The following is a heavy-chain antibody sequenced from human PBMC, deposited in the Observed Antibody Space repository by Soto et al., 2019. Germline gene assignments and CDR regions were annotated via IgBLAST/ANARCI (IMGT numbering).Heavy chain of an antibody. CDR2: IYYSGST. CDR1: GGSISSSSYY. J-gene: IGHJ6*02. CDR3: ARLSARWVRYYYYYGMDV. Sequence: SETLSLTCTVSGGSISSSSYYWGWIRQPPGKGLEWIGSIYYSGSTYYNPSLKSRVTISVDTSKNQFSLKLSSVTAADTAVYYCARLSARWVRYYYYYGMDVRAQRTKVTVSS. D-gene: IGHD3-10*01. V-gene: IGHV4-39*01.